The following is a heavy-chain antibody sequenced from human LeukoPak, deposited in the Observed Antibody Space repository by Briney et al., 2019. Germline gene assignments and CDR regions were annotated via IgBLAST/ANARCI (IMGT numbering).Heavy chain of an antibody. V-gene: IGHV3-48*03. D-gene: IGHD3-16*01. CDR3: ARGSLGFGYYMAV. CDR2: ISNSGRTT. J-gene: IGHJ6*03. CDR1: GFTFSSYE. Sequence: GGSLRLSCASSGFTFSSYEMNWVRQAPGKWLEWLSYISNSGRTTYYADSVKGRFTISRDNAKNSLYLQMNSLRAEDTAIYYCARGSLGFGYYMAVWGKGTTVTVSS.